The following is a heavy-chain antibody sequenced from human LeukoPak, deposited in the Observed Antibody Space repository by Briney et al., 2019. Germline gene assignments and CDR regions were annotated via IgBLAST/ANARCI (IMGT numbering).Heavy chain of an antibody. CDR2: TRNKANSYIT. CDR1: GFTFSVHF. D-gene: IGHD1-26*01. J-gene: IGHJ4*02. CDR3: ASIRGTFGY. V-gene: IGHV3-72*01. Sequence: GGSLRLSCAASGFTFSVHFLDWVRQAPGKGLEWVGRTRNKANSYITEYAASVKGRFTISRDDSKNSLYLQMSSLKTDDTAMYYCASIRGTFGYWGQGTLVTVSP.